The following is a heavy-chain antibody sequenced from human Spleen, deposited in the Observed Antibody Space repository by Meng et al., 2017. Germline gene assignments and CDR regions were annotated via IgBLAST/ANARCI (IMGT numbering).Heavy chain of an antibody. Sequence: SETLSLTCTVSGDSVSSGSYYWSWIRQPPGKGLEWIGYVYYTGSTDYNPSLKSRVAISVDTSKNQFSLKLSSVTAADTAVYYCARGHYDGYFDSWGQGTQVTVSS. CDR2: VYYTGST. V-gene: IGHV4-61*01. CDR3: ARGHYDGYFDS. CDR1: GDSVSSGSYY. J-gene: IGHJ4*02. D-gene: IGHD3-22*01.